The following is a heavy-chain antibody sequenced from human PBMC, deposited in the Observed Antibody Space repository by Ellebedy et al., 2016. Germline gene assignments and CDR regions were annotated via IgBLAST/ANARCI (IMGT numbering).Heavy chain of an antibody. J-gene: IGHJ4*02. CDR2: IYYSGST. D-gene: IGHD5-18*01. CDR3: AREDRGYSYGGPIDY. CDR1: GDSISSTIYY. V-gene: IGHV4-31*03. Sequence: SETLSLXXTVSGDSISSTIYYWNWIRKLPGKGLEWIGYIYYSGSTSYNPSLKSRGSISIDTSTSQFSLELNSVTAADTAVYFCAREDRGYSYGGPIDYWGQGMLVTVSS.